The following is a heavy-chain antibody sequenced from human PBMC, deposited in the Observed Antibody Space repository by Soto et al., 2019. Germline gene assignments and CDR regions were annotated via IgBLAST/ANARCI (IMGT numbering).Heavy chain of an antibody. D-gene: IGHD4-17*01. CDR3: AKDYGDYDYYYYGMDV. J-gene: IGHJ6*02. Sequence: GGSLRLSCAASGFTFSSYGMHWVRQAPGKGLEWVAVISYDGSNKYYADSVKGRFTISRDNSKNTLYLQMNSLRAEDTAVYYCAKDYGDYDYYYYGMDVWGQGTTVTVSS. CDR2: ISYDGSNK. V-gene: IGHV3-30*18. CDR1: GFTFSSYG.